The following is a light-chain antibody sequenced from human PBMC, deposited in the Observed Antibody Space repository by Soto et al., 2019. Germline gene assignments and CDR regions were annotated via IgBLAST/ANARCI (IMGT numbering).Light chain of an antibody. CDR3: QQYNNWPPYT. J-gene: IGKJ2*01. CDR2: GAS. Sequence: EIVLTQSPATLSVYPRERATLSCRASQSVSSNFAWYQQKPGQAPRLLIYGASTRATGIPARFSGSGSGTEFTLTISSLLSEDFAVYYCQQYNNWPPYTFGQGTKVDIK. CDR1: QSVSSN. V-gene: IGKV3-15*01.